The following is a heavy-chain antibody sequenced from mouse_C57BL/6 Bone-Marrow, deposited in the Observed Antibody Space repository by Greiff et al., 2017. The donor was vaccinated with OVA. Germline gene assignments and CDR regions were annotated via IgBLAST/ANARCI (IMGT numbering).Heavy chain of an antibody. V-gene: IGHV1-63*01. D-gene: IGHD4-1*02. CDR1: GYTFTNYW. CDR3: ARSTGTCNYFDY. Sequence: VQGVESGAELVRPGTSVKMSCKASGYTFTNYWIGWAKQRPGHGLEWIGDIYPGGGYTNYNEKFKGKATLTADKSSSTAYMQFSSLTSEDSAIYYCARSTGTCNYFDYWGQGTTLTVSS. CDR2: IYPGGGYT. J-gene: IGHJ2*01.